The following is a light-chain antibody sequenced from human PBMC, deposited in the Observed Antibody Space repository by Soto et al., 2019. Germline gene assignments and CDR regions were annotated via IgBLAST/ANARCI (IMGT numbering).Light chain of an antibody. CDR3: VLFMSSAIAV. J-gene: IGLJ3*02. CDR1: SGSVSTSYY. Sequence: QAVVTQEPSFSVSPGGTVTLTCGLSSGSVSTSYYPSWYQQTPGQAPRTLIYSTNTRSSGVPDRFSGSILGNKAALTITGAQADDECDYYCVLFMSSAIAVFGGGTKLTVL. V-gene: IGLV8-61*01. CDR2: STN.